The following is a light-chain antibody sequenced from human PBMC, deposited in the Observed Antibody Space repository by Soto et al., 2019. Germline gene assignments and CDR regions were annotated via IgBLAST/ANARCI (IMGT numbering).Light chain of an antibody. CDR2: EGS. Sequence: QSALTQPASVSGSPGQSITISCTGTSSDVGSFNLVSWYQQHPGKAPKLMIYEGSKRPSGVSNRFSGSKSGTTASLTISGLQAEDEADYFCCSYAGSSTYVFGTGTQLTVL. J-gene: IGLJ1*01. CDR1: SSDVGSFNL. V-gene: IGLV2-23*01. CDR3: CSYAGSSTYV.